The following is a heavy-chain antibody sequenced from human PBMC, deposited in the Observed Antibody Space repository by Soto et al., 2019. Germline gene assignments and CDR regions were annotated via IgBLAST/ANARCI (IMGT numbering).Heavy chain of an antibody. CDR3: ARAMSETSLAAAGYYYGMDV. Sequence: SEALSLSCTVSGGSISSYYWSWIRQPAGKGLEWIGRIYTSGSTNYNPSLKSRVTMSVDTSKNQFSLKLSSVTAADTAVYYCARAMSETSLAAAGYYYGMDVWGQGTTVTVSS. CDR1: GGSISSYY. J-gene: IGHJ6*02. V-gene: IGHV4-4*07. CDR2: IYTSGST. D-gene: IGHD6-13*01.